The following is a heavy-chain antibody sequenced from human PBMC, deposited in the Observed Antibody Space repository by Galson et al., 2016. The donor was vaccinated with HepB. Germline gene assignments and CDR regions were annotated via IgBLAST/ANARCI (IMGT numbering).Heavy chain of an antibody. V-gene: IGHV3-30*04. CDR1: GFSLSNHA. CDR3: ARDSMATITGLDGFDI. CDR2: ISYDGSDK. D-gene: IGHD5-24*01. J-gene: IGHJ3*02. Sequence: SLRLSCAASGFSLSNHAMDWVRQAPGKGLEWVAVISYDGSDKYYADSVKDRFTISRDDSQSTLHLQMKSLRVEDTAVYYCARDSMATITGLDGFDIWGQGTMVTVSS.